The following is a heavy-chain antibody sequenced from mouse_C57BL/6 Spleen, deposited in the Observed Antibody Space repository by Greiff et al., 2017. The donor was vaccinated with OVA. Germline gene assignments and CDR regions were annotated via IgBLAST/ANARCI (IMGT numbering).Heavy chain of an antibody. V-gene: IGHV1-61*01. J-gene: IGHJ3*01. CDR2: IYPSDSET. CDR3: AMGIYAVTAGRFAY. Sequence: QVQLKQPGAELVRPGSSVKLSCKASGYTFTSYWMDWVKQRPGQGLEWIGNIYPSDSETHYNQKFKDKATLTVDKSSSTAYMQLSSLTSEDSAVYYCAMGIYAVTAGRFAYWGQGTLVTVSA. D-gene: IGHD2-2*01. CDR1: GYTFTSYW.